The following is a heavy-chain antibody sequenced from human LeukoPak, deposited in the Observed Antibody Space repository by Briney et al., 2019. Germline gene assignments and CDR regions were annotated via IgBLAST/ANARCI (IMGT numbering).Heavy chain of an antibody. V-gene: IGHV4-34*01. Sequence: SETLSLTCAVYGGSFSGYYWSWIRQPPGKGLEWIGEINHSGSTNYNPSLKSRVTISVDTSKNQFSLKLSSVTAADTAVYYCARESPGYSSGWYVFSDYWGQGTQVTVSS. J-gene: IGHJ4*02. D-gene: IGHD6-19*01. CDR2: INHSGST. CDR3: ARESPGYSSGWYVFSDY. CDR1: GGSFSGYY.